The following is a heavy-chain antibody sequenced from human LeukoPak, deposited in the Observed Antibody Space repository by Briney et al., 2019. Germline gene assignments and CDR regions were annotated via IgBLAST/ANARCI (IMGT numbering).Heavy chain of an antibody. V-gene: IGHV4-34*01. CDR1: GGSFSGYY. J-gene: IGHJ4*02. CDR3: ARDLGSAQPGF. CDR2: INHSGST. D-gene: IGHD6-25*01. Sequence: ASETLSLTCAVYGGSFSGYYWSWIRQPPGKGLEWIGEINHSGSTNYNPSLKSRVTISVDTSKNQFSLRLNSVTAADTAVYYCARDLGSAQPGFWGQGTLVTVSS.